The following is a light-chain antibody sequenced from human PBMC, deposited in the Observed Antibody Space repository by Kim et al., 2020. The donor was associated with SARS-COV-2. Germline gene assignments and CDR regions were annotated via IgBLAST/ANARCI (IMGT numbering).Light chain of an antibody. CDR1: SSNIGSNY. Sequence: GVTISYSGSSSNIGSNYVYWYQQLPGTAPKLLIYRNNQRPSGVPDRFSGSKSGTSASLAISGLRSEDEADYYCAAWDDSLSGSWVFGGGTQLTVL. CDR3: AAWDDSLSGSWV. V-gene: IGLV1-47*01. CDR2: RNN. J-gene: IGLJ3*02.